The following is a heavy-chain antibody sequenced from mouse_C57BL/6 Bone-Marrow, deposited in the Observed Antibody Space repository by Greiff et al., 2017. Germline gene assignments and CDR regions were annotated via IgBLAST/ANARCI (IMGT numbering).Heavy chain of an antibody. D-gene: IGHD2-1*01. CDR2: INPGSGGT. CDR3: AGGLLLYFDV. CDR1: GYAFTNYL. V-gene: IGHV1-54*01. J-gene: IGHJ1*03. Sequence: QVQLKQSGAELVRPGTSVKVSCKASGYAFTNYLIEWVKQRPGQGLEWIGVINPGSGGTNYNEKFKGKATLTADKSSSTAYMQLSSLTSEDSAVYFCAGGLLLYFDVWGTGTTVTVSS.